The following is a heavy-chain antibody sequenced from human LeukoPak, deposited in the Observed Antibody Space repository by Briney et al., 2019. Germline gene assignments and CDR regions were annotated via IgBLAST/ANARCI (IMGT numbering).Heavy chain of an antibody. J-gene: IGHJ4*02. CDR1: GYSISSGYY. D-gene: IGHD3-10*01. CDR2: IYHSGST. Sequence: SETLSLTCTVSGYSISSGYYWGWIRQPPGKGLEWIGSIYHSGSTYYNPSLKSRVTISVDTSKNQFSLKLSSVTAADTAVYYCARDNGFGELYFDYWGQGTLVTVSS. CDR3: ARDNGFGELYFDY. V-gene: IGHV4-38-2*02.